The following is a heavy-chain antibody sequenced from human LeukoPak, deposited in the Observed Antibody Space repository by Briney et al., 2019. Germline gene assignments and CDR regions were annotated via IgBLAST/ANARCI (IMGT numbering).Heavy chain of an antibody. Sequence: GGSLRLSCAASGFTFSSYEMNWVRQAPGKGLEWVSYISSSGSTIYYADSVKGRFTISRDNAKNSLYLQMNSLRAEDTAVYYCAREEVVPAAMISGYFDLWGRGTLVTVSS. J-gene: IGHJ2*01. CDR2: ISSSGSTI. D-gene: IGHD2-2*01. CDR3: AREEVVPAAMISGYFDL. CDR1: GFTFSSYE. V-gene: IGHV3-48*03.